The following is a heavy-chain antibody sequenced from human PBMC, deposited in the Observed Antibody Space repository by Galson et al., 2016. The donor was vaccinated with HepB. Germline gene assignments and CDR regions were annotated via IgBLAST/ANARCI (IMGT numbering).Heavy chain of an antibody. V-gene: IGHV3-33*01. D-gene: IGHD2-2*01. CDR3: ARMYCSSSSCYVDP. CDR1: GFLFNYFA. J-gene: IGHJ5*02. CDR2: IYSDASTK. Sequence: SLILSCATSGFLFNYFAMHWVRQAPGKGLEWVATIYSDASTKYYADSVKGRFTISRDNSKNTLDLQMSSLKVEDTDVYYCARMYCSSSSCYVDPWGQGALVTVSS.